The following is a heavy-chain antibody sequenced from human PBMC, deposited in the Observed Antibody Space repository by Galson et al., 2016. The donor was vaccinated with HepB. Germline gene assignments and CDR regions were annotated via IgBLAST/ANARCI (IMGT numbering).Heavy chain of an antibody. D-gene: IGHD2-8*01. J-gene: IGHJ4*02. CDR2: ISGTSDYI. CDR3: ARGRGKWWGGYFDS. CDR1: GFTFSTYS. Sequence: SLRLSCAASGFTFSTYSMNWVRQAPGTGLEWVSSISGTSDYIFYADSVKGRFTISRDNAENSLYLQMNSLRAEDTAVYYCARGRGKWWGGYFDSWGQGILVTVSS. V-gene: IGHV3-21*01.